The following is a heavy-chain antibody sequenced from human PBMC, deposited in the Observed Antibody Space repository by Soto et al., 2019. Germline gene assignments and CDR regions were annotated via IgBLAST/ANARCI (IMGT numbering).Heavy chain of an antibody. V-gene: IGHV4-59*08. CDR2: IYYSGST. Sequence: SETLSLTCTVSGGSISSYYWSWIRQPPGKGLEWIGYIYYSGSTNYNPSLKSRVTISVDTSKNQFSLKLSSVTAADTAGYYCARHVKVRGVRNFYYYYMDVWGKGTTVTVSS. J-gene: IGHJ6*03. D-gene: IGHD3-10*01. CDR1: GGSISSYY. CDR3: ARHVKVRGVRNFYYYYMDV.